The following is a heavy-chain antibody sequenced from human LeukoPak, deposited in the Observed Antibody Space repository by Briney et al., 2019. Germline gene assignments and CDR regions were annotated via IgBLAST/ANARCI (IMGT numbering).Heavy chain of an antibody. V-gene: IGHV3-30-3*01. J-gene: IGHJ4*03. D-gene: IGHD1-26*01. CDR1: GFTFSSYA. CDR3: ARAQELGPYFDY. Sequence: GRSLRLSCAASGFTFSSYAMHWVRQAPGKGLEWVAVISYDGSNKYYADSVKGRFTISRDNSKNTLYLQMNSLRAEDTAVYYCARAQELGPYFDYWGQGTTVTVSS. CDR2: ISYDGSNK.